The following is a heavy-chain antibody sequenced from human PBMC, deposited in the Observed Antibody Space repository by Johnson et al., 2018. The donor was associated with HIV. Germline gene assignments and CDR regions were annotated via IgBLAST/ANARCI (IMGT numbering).Heavy chain of an antibody. Sequence: VQLVESGGGVVQPGRSLRLSCAASGFTFSSYGMHWVRQAPGKGLEWVAVIWYDGSNKYYADSVKGRFTISRDNSKNTLYLQMNSLRAEDTAVYYCAKDRQWGPRDAFDIWGQGTMVTVSS. D-gene: IGHD6-19*01. V-gene: IGHV3-33*06. CDR2: IWYDGSNK. J-gene: IGHJ3*02. CDR3: AKDRQWGPRDAFDI. CDR1: GFTFSSYG.